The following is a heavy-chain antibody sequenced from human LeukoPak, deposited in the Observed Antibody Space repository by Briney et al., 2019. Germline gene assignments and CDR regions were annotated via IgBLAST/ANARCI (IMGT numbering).Heavy chain of an antibody. V-gene: IGHV3-23*01. CDR2: ISGSGGST. J-gene: IGHJ4*02. CDR1: EFTFSSYA. CDR3: ANGDDYGDYGSFDY. D-gene: IGHD4-17*01. Sequence: GGSLRLSCAASEFTFSSYAMSWVRQAPGKGLEWVSAISGSGGSTYYADSVKGRFTISRDNSKNTLYLQMNSLRAEDTAVYYCANGDDYGDYGSFDYWGQGTLVTVSS.